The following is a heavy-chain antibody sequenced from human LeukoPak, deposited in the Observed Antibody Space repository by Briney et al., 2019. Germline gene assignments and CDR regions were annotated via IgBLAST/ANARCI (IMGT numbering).Heavy chain of an antibody. V-gene: IGHV4-34*01. D-gene: IGHD3-3*01. CDR3: HSRFLEWLLDY. CDR2: VNHSGST. J-gene: IGHJ4*02. CDR1: GGSFSDYY. Sequence: SETLSLTCAVYGGSFSDYYWSWIRQPPGKGLEWIGKVNHSGSTNYNPSLKSRVTISVDTSKNQFSLRLSSVTAADTAIYYCHSRFLEWLLDYWGQGTLVTVSS.